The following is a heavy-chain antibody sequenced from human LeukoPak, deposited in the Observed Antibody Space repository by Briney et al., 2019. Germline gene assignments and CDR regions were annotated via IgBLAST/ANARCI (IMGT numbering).Heavy chain of an antibody. V-gene: IGHV3-30-3*01. CDR1: GFTFSSYA. D-gene: IGHD4-17*01. J-gene: IGHJ6*02. CDR3: ARDLGYGDTYGMDV. CDR2: ISYEGSNK. Sequence: PGRSLRLSCAASGFTFSSYAMHWVRQAPGKGLEWVAVISYEGSNKYYADSVKGRFTISRDNSKNTLYLQMNSLRAEDTAVYYCARDLGYGDTYGMDVWGQGTTVTVSS.